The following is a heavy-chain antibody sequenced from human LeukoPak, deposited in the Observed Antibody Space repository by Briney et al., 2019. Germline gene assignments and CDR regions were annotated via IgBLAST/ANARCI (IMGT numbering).Heavy chain of an antibody. V-gene: IGHV3-23*01. CDR3: AKERPLGRTTGYYFDY. CDR2: ISGSGGST. D-gene: IGHD4-17*01. CDR1: GFTFSSYA. J-gene: IGHJ4*02. Sequence: GGSLRLSCAASGFTFSSYAMSWVRQAPGKGREGGSAISGSGGSTYYADSVKGRFTISRDNSKNSLYLQMNSLRAEDTAVYYCAKERPLGRTTGYYFDYWGQGTLVTVSS.